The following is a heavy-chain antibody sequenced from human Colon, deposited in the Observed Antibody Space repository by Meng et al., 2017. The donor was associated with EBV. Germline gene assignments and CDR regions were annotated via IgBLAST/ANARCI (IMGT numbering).Heavy chain of an antibody. CDR1: GGSISMGGYY. CDR2: IHSSGST. J-gene: IGHJ5*02. D-gene: IGHD3-10*01. CDR3: ARASYGSGSPLGESWFDP. Sequence: HVHPEESRPGLVQPSPTLFLTRPVSGGSISMGGYYWSWIRQHPGKGLEWIGYIHSSGSTYYNPSLRSRLTISVDTSKNQFSLKLSSVTAADTAVYYCARASYGSGSPLGESWFDPWGQGTLVTVSS. V-gene: IGHV4-31*03.